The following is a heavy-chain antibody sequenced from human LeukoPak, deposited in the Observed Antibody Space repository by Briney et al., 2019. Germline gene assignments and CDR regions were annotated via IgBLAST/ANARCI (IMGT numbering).Heavy chain of an antibody. J-gene: IGHJ4*02. CDR2: ISSRSSYT. Sequence: PGGSLRLSCAASGFTFSDYYMSSIRQAPGPGLEWVSYISSRSSYTNYADSVKGRFTISRDNAKTSRYLQMNSLRAEDMSVYYCARESFSGDSSGYYCYWGQGTLGTVSS. V-gene: IGHV3-11*06. CDR1: GFTFSDYY. D-gene: IGHD3-22*01. CDR3: ARESFSGDSSGYYCY.